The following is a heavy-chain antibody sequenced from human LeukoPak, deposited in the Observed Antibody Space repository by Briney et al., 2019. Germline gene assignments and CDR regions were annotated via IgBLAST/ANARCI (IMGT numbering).Heavy chain of an antibody. CDR2: ISYDGSGK. Sequence: GGSLRLSCAASGFTFSSYAMHWVRQAPGKGLEWVAVISYDGSGKYYADSVKGRFTISRDNSKNTLYLQMNSLRAEDTAVYYCAKTYLTGSIYGMDVWGQGTTVTVSS. V-gene: IGHV3-30-3*02. D-gene: IGHD3-9*01. CDR3: AKTYLTGSIYGMDV. J-gene: IGHJ6*02. CDR1: GFTFSSYA.